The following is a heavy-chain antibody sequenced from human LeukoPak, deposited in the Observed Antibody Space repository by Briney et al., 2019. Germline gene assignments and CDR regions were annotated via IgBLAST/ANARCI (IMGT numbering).Heavy chain of an antibody. CDR2: ISGTSDNT. J-gene: IGHJ3*02. Sequence: PGGSLRLSCAASGFTFSNYAMTWVRQAPGKGLEWVSAISGTSDNTYYADSVRGRFTISRDNSKNTLYLQMSSLRAEDTALYYCAKDVGSTIDTSGYYYRNRKGAFDIWGQGTVVTVSS. V-gene: IGHV3-23*01. D-gene: IGHD3-22*01. CDR1: GFTFSNYA. CDR3: AKDVGSTIDTSGYYYRNRKGAFDI.